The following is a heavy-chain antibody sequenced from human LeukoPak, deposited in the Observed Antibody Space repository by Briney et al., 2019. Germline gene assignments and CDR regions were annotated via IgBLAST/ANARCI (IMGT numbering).Heavy chain of an antibody. CDR2: INPNSGGT. V-gene: IGHV1-2*02. CDR1: GYTFTGYY. CDR3: ATEHRGGNYYFDY. J-gene: IGHJ4*02. D-gene: IGHD4-23*01. Sequence: ASVKVSCKASGYTFTGYYMHWVRQAPGQGLEWMGWINPNSGGTNYAQKFQGRVTMTRDTSISTAYMELSRLRSDDTAVYYCATEHRGGNYYFDYWGQGTLVTVSS.